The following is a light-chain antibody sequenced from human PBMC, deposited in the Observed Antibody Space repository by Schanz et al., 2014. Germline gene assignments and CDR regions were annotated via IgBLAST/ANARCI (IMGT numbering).Light chain of an antibody. Sequence: QSALTQPPSASGSPGQSVTISCTGTSSDVGGYKYVSWYQQHPGKAPKLMIYDVTKRPSGVPDRFSGSKSANTASLTISGLQAEDEADYYCSSYAGSTTSWVFGGGTKLTVL. V-gene: IGLV2-8*01. CDR1: SSDVGGYKY. CDR2: DVT. J-gene: IGLJ3*02. CDR3: SSYAGSTTSWV.